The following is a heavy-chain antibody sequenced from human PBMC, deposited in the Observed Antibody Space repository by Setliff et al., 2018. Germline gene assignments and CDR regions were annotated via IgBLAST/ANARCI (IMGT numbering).Heavy chain of an antibody. CDR3: ARLLAGTGGFFYYGVDV. D-gene: IGHD6-19*01. Sequence: SETLSLTCAVSGYSISSGYYWGWIRQPPGKGLEWIGSIYHSGKTYYNPSLKSRVTLSVDTSKNQFSLKLRSVTAADAAVYYCARLLAGTGGFFYYGVDVWGQGTTVTVSS. CDR2: IYHSGKT. V-gene: IGHV4-38-2*01. J-gene: IGHJ6*02. CDR1: GYSISSGYY.